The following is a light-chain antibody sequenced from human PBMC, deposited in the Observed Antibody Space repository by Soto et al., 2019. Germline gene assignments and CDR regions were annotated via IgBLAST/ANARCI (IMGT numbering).Light chain of an antibody. CDR1: KLGDKY. J-gene: IGLJ2*01. CDR3: QAWDSSTRG. CDR2: QDS. V-gene: IGLV3-1*01. Sequence: SYELTQPPSVSVSPGQTASITCSGDKLGDKYACWYQQKPGQSPVLVIYQDSKRPSGIPERFSGSNSGNTATLTISGTQAMDEADYYCQAWDSSTRGFGGGTKLTVL.